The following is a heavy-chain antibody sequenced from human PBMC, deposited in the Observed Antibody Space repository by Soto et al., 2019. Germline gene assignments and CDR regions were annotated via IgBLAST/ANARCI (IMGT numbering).Heavy chain of an antibody. V-gene: IGHV1-69*10. J-gene: IGHJ4*02. CDR1: GYTFTSYG. CDR3: AIEVATTGNDY. Sequence: LAKVACKASGYTFTSYGIGWVRQAPGQGLEWMGRISPINGITNYAQKFQGRVTITADKSTSTAYMELSSLRSEDTAVYYCAIEVATTGNDYWGQGTLVTVSS. D-gene: IGHD5-12*01. CDR2: ISPINGIT.